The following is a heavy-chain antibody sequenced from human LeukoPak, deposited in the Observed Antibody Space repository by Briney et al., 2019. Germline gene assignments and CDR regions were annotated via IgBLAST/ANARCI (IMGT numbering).Heavy chain of an antibody. J-gene: IGHJ4*02. Sequence: SETLSLTCTVSGGSISSYYWSWIRQPAGKGLEWIGRIYTSGSTNYNPSLKSRVTMSVDTSKNQFSLKLSSVTAADTAVYYCARGRINYYDSSGYYSYWGQGTLVTVSS. CDR2: IYTSGST. V-gene: IGHV4-4*07. CDR1: GGSISSYY. CDR3: ARGRINYYDSSGYYSY. D-gene: IGHD3-22*01.